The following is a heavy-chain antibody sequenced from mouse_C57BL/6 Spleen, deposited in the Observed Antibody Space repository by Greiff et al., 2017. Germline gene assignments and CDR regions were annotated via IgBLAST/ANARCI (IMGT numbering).Heavy chain of an antibody. V-gene: IGHV1-54*01. CDR2: INPGSGGT. CDR3: ARNPRFDY. CDR1: GYAFTNYL. J-gene: IGHJ2*01. Sequence: VQRVESGAELVRPGTSVKVSCKASGYAFTNYLIEWVKQRPGQGLEWIGVINPGSGGTNYNEKFKGKATLTADKSSSTAYMQLSSLTSEDSAVYFCARNPRFDYWGQGTTLTVSS.